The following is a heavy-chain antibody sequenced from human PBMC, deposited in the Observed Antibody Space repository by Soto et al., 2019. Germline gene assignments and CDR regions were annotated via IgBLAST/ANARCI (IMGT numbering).Heavy chain of an antibody. CDR2: TNSGGSII. J-gene: IGHJ3*02. D-gene: IGHD3-9*01. Sequence: EVQLVQSGGALVQPGGSLRLSCAASGFTPSSLSMNWVRQAPGKGLEWISYTNSGGSIIYYADSVKGRFTISRDNAKNSLYLQMNSLRAEDTAVYYCATRTNFGWSDTPNHALDIWGQGTMVTVSS. CDR3: ATRTNFGWSDTPNHALDI. CDR1: GFTPSSLS. V-gene: IGHV3-48*01.